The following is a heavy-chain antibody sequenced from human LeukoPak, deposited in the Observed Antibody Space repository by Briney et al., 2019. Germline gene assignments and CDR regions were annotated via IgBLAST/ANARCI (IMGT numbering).Heavy chain of an antibody. D-gene: IGHD6-19*01. CDR3: AKGHWYSSGWYWSHWFDP. Sequence: SETLSLTCAVYGGSFSVYYWTWIRQPPGKGLEWIGEINHSGSTNYNPSLKSRVTISVDTSKKQFFLRLSSVTAADTAVYYCAKGHWYSSGWYWSHWFDPWGQGTLVTVSS. CDR2: INHSGST. V-gene: IGHV4-34*01. CDR1: GGSFSVYY. J-gene: IGHJ5*02.